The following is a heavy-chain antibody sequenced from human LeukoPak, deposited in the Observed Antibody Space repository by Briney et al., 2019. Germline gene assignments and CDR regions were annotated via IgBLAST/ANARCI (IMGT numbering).Heavy chain of an antibody. V-gene: IGHV4-34*01. J-gene: IGHJ4*02. CDR3: ARGRYLTTLGGAAAGFLDN. Sequence: SSETLSLTCAVYGGSFSGYYWSWIRQPPGKGLEWIGEINHSGSTNYNPSLKSRVTISVDTSKNQFSLKLSSVTAADTAVYYCARGRYLTTLGGAAAGFLDNWGQGTLVTVSS. CDR2: INHSGST. CDR1: GGSFSGYY. D-gene: IGHD6-13*01.